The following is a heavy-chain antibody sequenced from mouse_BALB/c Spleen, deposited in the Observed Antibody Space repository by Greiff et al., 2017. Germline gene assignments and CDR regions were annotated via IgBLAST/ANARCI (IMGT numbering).Heavy chain of an antibody. CDR2: ISYSGST. Sequence: EVQLVESGPGLVKPSQSLSLTCTVTGYSITSDYAWNWIRQFPGNKLEWMGYISYSGSTSYNPSLKSRISITRDTSKNQFFLQLNSVTTEDTATYYCAPYYYGSTWFAYWGQGTLVTVSA. V-gene: IGHV3-2*02. D-gene: IGHD1-1*01. CDR3: APYYYGSTWFAY. J-gene: IGHJ3*01. CDR1: GYSITSDYA.